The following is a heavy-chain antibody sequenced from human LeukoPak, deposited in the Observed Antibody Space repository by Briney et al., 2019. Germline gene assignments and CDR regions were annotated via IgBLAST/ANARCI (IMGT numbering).Heavy chain of an antibody. CDR3: ARFVVVPAAIYYFDY. V-gene: IGHV4-34*01. CDR1: GGSFSGYY. J-gene: IGHJ4*02. CDR2: INHSGST. Sequence: SETLSLTCAVHGGSFSGYYWSWIRQPPGKGLEWIGEINHSGSTNYNPSLKSRVTISVDTSKNQFSLKLSSVTAADTAVYYCARFVVVPAAIYYFDYWGQGTLVTVSS. D-gene: IGHD2-2*01.